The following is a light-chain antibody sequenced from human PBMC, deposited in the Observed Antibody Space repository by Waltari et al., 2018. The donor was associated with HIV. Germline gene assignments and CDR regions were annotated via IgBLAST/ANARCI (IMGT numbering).Light chain of an antibody. CDR1: QSIGRY. V-gene: IGKV1-39*01. CDR3: QQSTSTPLT. J-gene: IGKJ4*01. CDR2: AAS. Sequence: DIQMTQSPSSLSASVGDRVTITYRASQSIGRYLNWYQQKPGKAPKLLIYAASSLQSGVPPRFSGSGSGTDFTLAISSLQPEDFATYYCQQSTSTPLTFGGGTKVEI.